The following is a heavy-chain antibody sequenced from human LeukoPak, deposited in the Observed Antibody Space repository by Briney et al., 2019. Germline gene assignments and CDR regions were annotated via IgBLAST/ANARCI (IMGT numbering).Heavy chain of an antibody. CDR2: IIPIFGTA. J-gene: IGHJ4*02. CDR1: GYTFSAQY. D-gene: IGHD6-6*01. Sequence: SVRVSCKASGYTFSAQYIHWVRQAPGQGLEWMGGIIPIFGTANYAQKFQGRVTITADKSTSTAYMELSSLRSEDTAVYYCATLRPGREYSSSYYFDYWGQGTLVTVSS. V-gene: IGHV1-69*06. CDR3: ATLRPGREYSSSYYFDY.